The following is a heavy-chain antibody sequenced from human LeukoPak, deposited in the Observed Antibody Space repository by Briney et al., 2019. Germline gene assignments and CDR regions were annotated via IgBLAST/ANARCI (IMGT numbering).Heavy chain of an antibody. J-gene: IGHJ4*02. V-gene: IGHV4-59*01. CDR2: VYNIGRP. CDR3: ARERPISRDFDY. Sequence: KSSETLSLTCTVSGGSINIYYWSWIRQPPGKGLQYIGYVYNIGRPNYNPSLKSRVSMSGDASKNQFSLKLSSVTAADTAVYYCARERPISRDFDYWGQGILVTVSS. CDR1: GGSINIYY.